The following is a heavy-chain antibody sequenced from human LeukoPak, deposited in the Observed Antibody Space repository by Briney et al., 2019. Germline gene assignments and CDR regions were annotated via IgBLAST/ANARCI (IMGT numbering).Heavy chain of an antibody. CDR1: GFSFSSYS. CDR3: ARDGGYDSSGYYKGIDY. D-gene: IGHD3-22*01. CDR2: ISSSSSNI. V-gene: IGHV3-48*01. Sequence: GGSLRLSCAASGFSFSSYSMNWVRQAPGKGLEWVSYISSSSSNIYYADSVKGRFTISRDNAKNSLYLQMNSLRAEDTAVYYCARDGGYDSSGYYKGIDYWGQGTLVTVSS. J-gene: IGHJ4*02.